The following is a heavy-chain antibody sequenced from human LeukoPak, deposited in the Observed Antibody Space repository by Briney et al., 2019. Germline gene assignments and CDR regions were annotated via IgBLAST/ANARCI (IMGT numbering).Heavy chain of an antibody. D-gene: IGHD2-15*01. CDR2: IKKDGSEK. J-gene: IGHJ4*02. CDR3: ARVGSTCDH. CDR1: GFSFSTYW. V-gene: IGHV3-7*05. Sequence: GGSLRLSCAASGFSFSTYWMSWVRQAPGKGLEWVANIKKDGSEKYYVDSVKGRFTISRDNAKSSLYLQMNSLRAEDTAVYYCARVGSTCDHWGQGTLVTVSP.